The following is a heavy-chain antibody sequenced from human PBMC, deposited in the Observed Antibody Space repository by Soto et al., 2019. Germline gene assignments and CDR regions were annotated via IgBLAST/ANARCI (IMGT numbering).Heavy chain of an antibody. D-gene: IGHD2-2*01. V-gene: IGHV1-18*01. CDR1: GYTFTSYG. CDR3: ARGNRGVVPAISEGWFDP. J-gene: IGHJ5*02. CDR2: ISAYNGNT. Sequence: QVQLVQSGAEVKKPGASVKVSCKASGYTFTSYGISWVRQAPGQGLEWMGWISAYNGNTNYAQKLQGRVTMTTDTATSTAYMELRILRSDDTAVYYCARGNRGVVPAISEGWFDPWGQGTLVTVSS.